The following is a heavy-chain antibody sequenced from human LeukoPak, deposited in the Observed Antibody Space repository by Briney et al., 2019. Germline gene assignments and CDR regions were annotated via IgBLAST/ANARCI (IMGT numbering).Heavy chain of an antibody. CDR1: GYTFSDYG. CDR2: ISGHNGHT. D-gene: IGHD1-7*01. V-gene: IGHV1-18*04. CDR3: ARFPQPGTTSFFYHYMDV. J-gene: IGHJ6*03. Sequence: ASVKVSCKASGYTFSDYGNNWVRQAPGQGLEWMGWISGHNGHTNYAQRFQARVTMTTDTSTSTAYMELRSLRSDDTAVYFCARFPQPGTTSFFYHYMDVWGKGTTVTVSS.